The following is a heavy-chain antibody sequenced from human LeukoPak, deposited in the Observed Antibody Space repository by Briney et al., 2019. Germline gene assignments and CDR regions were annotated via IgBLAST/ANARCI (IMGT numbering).Heavy chain of an antibody. J-gene: IGHJ6*04. CDR2: ISGSGGRT. CDR3: AELGITMIGGV. D-gene: IGHD3-10*02. Sequence: GGSLRLSCAASGFTFSSYVMSWVRQAPGKGLEWVSDISGSGGRTYYAESVKGRFTISRDNSKKTLYLQMNSLRAEDTAVYYCAELGITMIGGVWGKGTTVTISS. CDR1: GFTFSSYV. V-gene: IGHV3-23*01.